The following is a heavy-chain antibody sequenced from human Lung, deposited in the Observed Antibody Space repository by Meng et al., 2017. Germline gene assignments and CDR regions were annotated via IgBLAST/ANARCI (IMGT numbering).Heavy chain of an antibody. Sequence: QVQLQEWGEGLLKPSETPCLTCVGSGGSFMDSYWSWIRQPPGKGLEWIGEINHSGSTNYNPSLESRATISVDTSQNNLSLKLSSVSAADSAVYYCARGPTTMAHDFDYWGQGTLVTVSS. CDR1: GGSFMDSY. CDR2: INHSGST. J-gene: IGHJ4*02. CDR3: ARGPTTMAHDFDY. D-gene: IGHD4-11*01. V-gene: IGHV4-34*01.